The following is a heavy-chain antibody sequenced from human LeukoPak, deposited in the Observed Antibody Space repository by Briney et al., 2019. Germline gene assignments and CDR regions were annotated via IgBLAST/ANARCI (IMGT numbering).Heavy chain of an antibody. J-gene: IGHJ4*02. D-gene: IGHD4-17*01. CDR2: MSNSGENT. CDR1: GFTFSSYS. V-gene: IGHV3-30*18. CDR3: AKGGASVTRYVDY. Sequence: GGSLRLSCAASGFTFSSYSMQWVRQTPGKGLEWVGIMSNSGENTFYGEAVKGRFTISRDNSQNTLYLQMNSLRPQDTAVYYCAKGGASVTRYVDYWGQGTLVTVSS.